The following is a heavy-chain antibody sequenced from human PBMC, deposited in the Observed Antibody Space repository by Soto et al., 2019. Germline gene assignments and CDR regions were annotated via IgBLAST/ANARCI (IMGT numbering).Heavy chain of an antibody. CDR2: IDPSDSQT. D-gene: IGHD3-22*01. Sequence: GESLKISCKGSGYSFAGYWITWVRQKPGKGLEWMGRIDPSDSQTYYSPSFRGHVTISVTKSITTVFLQWSSLRASDTAMYYCSRQIYDSDTGPNFQYYFDSWGQGTPVTVS. CDR1: GYSFAGYW. CDR3: SRQIYDSDTGPNFQYYFDS. J-gene: IGHJ4*02. V-gene: IGHV5-10-1*01.